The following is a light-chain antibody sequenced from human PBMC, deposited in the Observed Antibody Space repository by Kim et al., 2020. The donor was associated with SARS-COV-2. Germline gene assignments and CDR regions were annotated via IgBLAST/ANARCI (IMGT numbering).Light chain of an antibody. CDR1: QSVTTN. V-gene: IGKV3-15*01. CDR3: QQYNYWPPMYT. Sequence: SPGERATRSCRASQSVTTNLAWYRQQPGQAPRLLIYGASTRATGIPARFSGSGSGTEFTLTISSLQSEDFAVYYCQQYNYWPPMYTFGQGTKLEI. CDR2: GAS. J-gene: IGKJ2*01.